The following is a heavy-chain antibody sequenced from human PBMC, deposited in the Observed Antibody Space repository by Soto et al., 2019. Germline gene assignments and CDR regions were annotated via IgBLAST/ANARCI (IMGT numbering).Heavy chain of an antibody. CDR1: GFTFGDYA. D-gene: IGHD3-10*01. CDR3: TRVPRASRVRGVTHFDY. Sequence: GGSLRLSCTASGFTFGDYAMSWFRQAPGKGLKGEGFIRSKAYGGTTEYAASVKGRFTISRDDSKSIAYLQMNSLKTEDTAVYYCTRVPRASRVRGVTHFDYWGQGTLVTVSS. CDR2: IRSKAYGGTT. J-gene: IGHJ4*02. V-gene: IGHV3-49*03.